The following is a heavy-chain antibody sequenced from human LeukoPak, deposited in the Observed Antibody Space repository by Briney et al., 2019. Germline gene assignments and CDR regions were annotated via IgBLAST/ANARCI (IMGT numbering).Heavy chain of an antibody. J-gene: IGHJ4*02. CDR2: ISSSSNII. V-gene: IGHV3-48*01. CDR3: ARDFAREFTIDY. Sequence: PGGSLRLSFAASGSTFSNYNMNWVRQPPGKGLQWVSYISSSSNIIYYADSVKGRFTISRDNAKNSLFLQMNSLRAEDTAVYYCARDFAREFTIDYWGQGTLVTVSS. CDR1: GSTFSNYN. D-gene: IGHD3-10*01.